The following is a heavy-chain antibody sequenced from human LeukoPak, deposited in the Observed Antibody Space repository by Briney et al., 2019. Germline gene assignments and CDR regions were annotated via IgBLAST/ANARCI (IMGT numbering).Heavy chain of an antibody. Sequence: GGSLRLSCAASGFTFSSYGMHWVRQAPGKGLEWVAFIRYDGSNKYYADSVKGRFTISRDNSKNTLYLQMNSLRAEDTALYYCAKDRRPNRYSYGSFDYWGQGTLVTVSS. CDR2: IRYDGSNK. CDR3: AKDRRPNRYSYGSFDY. J-gene: IGHJ4*02. CDR1: GFTFSSYG. D-gene: IGHD5-18*01. V-gene: IGHV3-30*02.